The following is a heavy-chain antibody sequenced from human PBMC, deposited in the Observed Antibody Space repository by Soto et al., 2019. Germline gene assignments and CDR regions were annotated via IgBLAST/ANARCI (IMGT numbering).Heavy chain of an antibody. V-gene: IGHV4-34*01. CDR1: GGSFSGYY. CDR2: INHSGST. Sequence: SETLSLTCAVYGGSFSGYYWSWIRQPPGKGLEWIGEINHSGSTNYNPSLKSRVTISVDTSKNQFSLKLSSVTAADTAVYYCARGSKLLWFGEFTTQKNWFDPWGQGTLVTVSS. CDR3: ARGSKLLWFGEFTTQKNWFDP. D-gene: IGHD3-10*01. J-gene: IGHJ5*02.